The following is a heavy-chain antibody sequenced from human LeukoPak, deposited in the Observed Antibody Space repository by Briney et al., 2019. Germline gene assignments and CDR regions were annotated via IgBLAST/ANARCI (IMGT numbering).Heavy chain of an antibody. CDR3: ATVFYYGSGSYFPLGF. D-gene: IGHD3-10*01. Sequence: PGGSLRLSCAASGFTFSSYGMHWVRQAPGKGLEWVAFIRYDGSNQYYADSVKGRFTISGDNSKNTLYLQLSSLRAEDTAVYYCATVFYYGSGSYFPLGFWGQGTLVTVSS. CDR1: GFTFSSYG. V-gene: IGHV3-30*02. CDR2: IRYDGSNQ. J-gene: IGHJ4*02.